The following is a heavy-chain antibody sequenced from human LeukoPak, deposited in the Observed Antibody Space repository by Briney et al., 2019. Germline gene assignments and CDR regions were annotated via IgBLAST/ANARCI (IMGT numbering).Heavy chain of an antibody. D-gene: IGHD3-10*01. V-gene: IGHV3-33*01. J-gene: IGHJ4*02. CDR1: GFTFSSYG. Sequence: GGSLRLSCAASGFTFSSYGMHWVRQAPGKGLEWVAVIWYDGGNKYYADSVKGRFTISRDNSKNALYLQMNSLRAEDTAVYYCARGHDYGSGSYPYYWGQGTLVTVSS. CDR2: IWYDGGNK. CDR3: ARGHDYGSGSYPYY.